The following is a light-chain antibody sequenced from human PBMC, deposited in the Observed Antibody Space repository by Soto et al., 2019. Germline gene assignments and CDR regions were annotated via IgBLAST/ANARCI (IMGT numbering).Light chain of an antibody. V-gene: IGKV1-5*03. CDR2: MAS. CDR3: QQYNSYPWT. CDR1: QTINSW. Sequence: DIQMTQSPSTLSAFVGDRVTISCRASQTINSWLAWYQQKPGKVPKLLIYMASSLESGVPSRFSASGSGTEFTLTISSLQPDDFATYYCQQYNSYPWTFGQGTEVEIK. J-gene: IGKJ1*01.